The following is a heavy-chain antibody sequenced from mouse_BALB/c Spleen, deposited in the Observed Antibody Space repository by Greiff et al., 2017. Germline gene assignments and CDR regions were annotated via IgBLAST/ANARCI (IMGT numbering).Heavy chain of an antibody. V-gene: IGHV3-2*02. CDR1: GYSITSDYV. Sequence: EVKLVESGPGLVKPSQSLSLTCTVTGYSITSDYVWNWIRQLPGNKLEWMGYISYSGSTSYNPSLKRRISVTRDTSKNQFFLQLNSVTTEDTATYYCAKGGICYVNYPAWFAYWGQGTLVTVSA. CDR3: AKGGICYVNYPAWFAY. J-gene: IGHJ3*01. CDR2: ISYSGST. D-gene: IGHD2-1*01.